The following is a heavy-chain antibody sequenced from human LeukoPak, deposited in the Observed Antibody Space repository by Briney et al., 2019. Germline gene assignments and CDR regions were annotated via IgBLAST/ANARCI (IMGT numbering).Heavy chain of an antibody. CDR3: AREYGDYGLGY. Sequence: SSETLSLTCTVSGGSISSSSYYWGWIRQPPGKGLEWIGSIYYSGSTYYNPSLKSRVTISVDTSKNQFSLKLSSVTAADTAVYYCAREYGDYGLGYWGQGTLVTVSS. CDR1: GGSISSSSYY. D-gene: IGHD4-17*01. CDR2: IYYSGST. J-gene: IGHJ4*02. V-gene: IGHV4-39*07.